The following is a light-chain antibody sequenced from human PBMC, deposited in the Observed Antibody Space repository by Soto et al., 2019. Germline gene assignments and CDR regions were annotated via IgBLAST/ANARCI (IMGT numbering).Light chain of an antibody. V-gene: IGKV3D-15*01. CDR2: AAS. CDR3: QQYNNWWT. J-gene: IGKJ1*01. Sequence: RAMTQSPDTLSVSAGERATLSCRASETVRSNLAWYQQKPGQAPRILIYAASTRATGIPARFIGDGSGTEFTLTISSLQSEDFAVYYCQQYNNWWTLGQGTKVDIK. CDR1: ETVRSN.